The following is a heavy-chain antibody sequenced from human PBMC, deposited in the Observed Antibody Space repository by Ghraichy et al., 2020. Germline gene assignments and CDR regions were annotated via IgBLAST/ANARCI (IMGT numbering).Heavy chain of an antibody. D-gene: IGHD5-24*01. Sequence: GGSLRLSCAASGFTFDDYTMHWVRQALGKGLEWVSLISWDGGSTYYADSVKGRFTISRDNSKNSLYLQMNSLRTEDTALYYCAKGRDGYKDYYYYYGMDVWGQGTTVTVSS. CDR3: AKGRDGYKDYYYYYGMDV. CDR1: GFTFDDYT. V-gene: IGHV3-43*01. CDR2: ISWDGGST. J-gene: IGHJ6*02.